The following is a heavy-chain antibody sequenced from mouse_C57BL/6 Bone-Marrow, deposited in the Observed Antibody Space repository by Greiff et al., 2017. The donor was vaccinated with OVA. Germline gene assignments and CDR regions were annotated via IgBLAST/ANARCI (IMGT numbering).Heavy chain of an antibody. J-gene: IGHJ1*03. V-gene: IGHV5-17*01. CDR1: GFTFSDYG. Sequence: EVKLVESGGGLVKPGGSLKLSCAASGFTFSDYGMHWVRQAPEKGLEWVAYISSGCSTIYYADTVKGRFPISRDNANNILFQQITSLRSDDTAMYYCARINYWYFDVWGTGTTVTVSS. CDR2: ISSGCSTI. CDR3: ARINYWYFDV.